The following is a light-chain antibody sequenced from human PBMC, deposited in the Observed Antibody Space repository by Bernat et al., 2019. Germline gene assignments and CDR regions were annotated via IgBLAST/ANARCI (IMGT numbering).Light chain of an antibody. Sequence: DIQMTQSPSSLSASVGDRVTITCQASQDISNYLNWYQQKPGKAPKLLIYDASNLETGVPSRFSGSGSGTDFTFNISSLQPEDIATYYCQQYDKLPITFGQGTRREIK. J-gene: IGKJ5*01. CDR2: DAS. CDR3: QQYDKLPIT. V-gene: IGKV1-33*01. CDR1: QDISNY.